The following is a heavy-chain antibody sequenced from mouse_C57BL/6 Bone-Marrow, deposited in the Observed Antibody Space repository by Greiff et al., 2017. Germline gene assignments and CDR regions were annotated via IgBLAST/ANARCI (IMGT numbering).Heavy chain of an antibody. J-gene: IGHJ3*01. CDR2: IDPETGGT. D-gene: IGHD2-4*01. V-gene: IGHV1-15*01. Sequence: VQRVESGAELVRPGASVTLSCKASGYTFTDYEMHWVKQTPVHGLEWIGAIDPETGGTAYNQKFKGKAILTADKSSSTAYMELRSLTSEDSAVYYCTRRGDDYDPQFADWGQGTLVTVSA. CDR3: TRRGDDYDPQFAD. CDR1: GYTFTDYE.